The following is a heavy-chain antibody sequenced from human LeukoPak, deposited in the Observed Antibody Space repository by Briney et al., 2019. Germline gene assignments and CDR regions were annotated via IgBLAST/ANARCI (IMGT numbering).Heavy chain of an antibody. CDR3: AREVIYYDFWSGKYYFDY. J-gene: IGHJ4*02. CDR2: INHSGST. D-gene: IGHD3-3*01. V-gene: IGHV4-34*01. Sequence: SETLSLTCAVYGGSFSGYYWSWIRQPPGKGLEWIGEINHSGSTNYNPSLKSRVTISVDTSKNQFSLKLSSVTAADTAVYYCAREVIYYDFWSGKYYFDYWGQGTLVTVSS. CDR1: GGSFSGYY.